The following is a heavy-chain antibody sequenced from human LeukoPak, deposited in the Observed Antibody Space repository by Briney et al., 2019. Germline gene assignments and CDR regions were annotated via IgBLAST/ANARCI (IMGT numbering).Heavy chain of an antibody. CDR3: ARERNCSGGSCSDAFDI. J-gene: IGHJ3*02. CDR2: INPNSGGT. D-gene: IGHD2-15*01. CDR1: GYPFTGYY. V-gene: IGHV1-2*02. Sequence: ASVKVSCKAAGYPFTGYYMHWVRQAPGQGLEWMGWINPNSGGTNYAQKFQGRVTMTRDTSISTAYMELTRLRSDDTAVYYCARERNCSGGSCSDAFDIWDQGTMVTVSS.